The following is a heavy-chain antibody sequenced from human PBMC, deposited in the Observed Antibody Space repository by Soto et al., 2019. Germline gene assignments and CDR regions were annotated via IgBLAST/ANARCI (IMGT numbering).Heavy chain of an antibody. Sequence: QVQLVQSGADVKKPGASVKVSCKASGYTFTDYGIRWVRQAPGQGLEWMGWISAYNGNTNYAQKLHGRVTMTTDTSTRTAYRELRSLRSDDTAVYYCARGGSGTVMIGCDYWGQGTLVTVSS. CDR1: GYTFTDYG. J-gene: IGHJ4*02. D-gene: IGHD3-22*01. CDR2: ISAYNGNT. CDR3: ARGGSGTVMIGCDY. V-gene: IGHV1-18*01.